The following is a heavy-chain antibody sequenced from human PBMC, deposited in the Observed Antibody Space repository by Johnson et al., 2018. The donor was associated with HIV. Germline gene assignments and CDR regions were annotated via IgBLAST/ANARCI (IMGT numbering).Heavy chain of an antibody. D-gene: IGHD2-15*01. J-gene: IGHJ3*01. Sequence: VQLVESGGGVVQPGRSLRLSCAASGFTFSSYAMHWVRQAPGKGLEWVAVISYDGSNKYYADSVKGRFTISRDNSKNTLYLQMNSLRAEDTAAYSCARTTISCCGVTGRCFHVWG. CDR3: ARTTISCCGVTGRCFHV. CDR1: GFTFSSYA. CDR2: ISYDGSNK. V-gene: IGHV3-30-3*01.